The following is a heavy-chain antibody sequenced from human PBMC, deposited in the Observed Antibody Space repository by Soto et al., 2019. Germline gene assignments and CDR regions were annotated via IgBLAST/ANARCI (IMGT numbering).Heavy chain of an antibody. J-gene: IGHJ4*02. CDR3: ARDYGDSSGPFDY. D-gene: IGHD3-22*01. V-gene: IGHV3-30-3*01. CDR1: GFTFSSYA. Sequence: QVQLVESGGGVVQPGRSLRLSCAASGFTFSSYAMHWVRQVPGKGLEWVAVISYDGSNKYYADSVKGRFTISRDNSKNTLYLQMNSLRAEDTAVYYCARDYGDSSGPFDYWGQGTLVTVSS. CDR2: ISYDGSNK.